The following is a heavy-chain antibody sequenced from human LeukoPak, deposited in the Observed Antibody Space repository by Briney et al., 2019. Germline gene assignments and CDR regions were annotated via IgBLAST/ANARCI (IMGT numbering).Heavy chain of an antibody. J-gene: IGHJ4*02. V-gene: IGHV3-30*02. Sequence: GGSLGLSCAASGFTFSSYGMHWVRQAPGKGLEWVAFIRYDGSNKYYADSVKGRFTISRDNSKNTLYLQMNSLRAEDTAVYYCAKDLDGDYVEDYWGQGTLVTVSS. CDR2: IRYDGSNK. CDR3: AKDLDGDYVEDY. CDR1: GFTFSSYG. D-gene: IGHD4-17*01.